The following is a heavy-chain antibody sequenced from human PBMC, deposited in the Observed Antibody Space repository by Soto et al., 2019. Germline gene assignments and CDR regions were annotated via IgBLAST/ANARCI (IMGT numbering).Heavy chain of an antibody. Sequence: GASVKVSCKASGYTFTSYGISWVRQAPGQGLEWMGWISAYNGNTNYAQKLQGRVTMTTDTSTSTAYMELRSLRSDDTAVYYCARDGSNYNYYYYGMDVWGQGTTVTVSS. CDR3: ARDGSNYNYYYYGMDV. CDR2: ISAYNGNT. CDR1: GYTFTSYG. J-gene: IGHJ6*02. V-gene: IGHV1-18*01. D-gene: IGHD4-4*01.